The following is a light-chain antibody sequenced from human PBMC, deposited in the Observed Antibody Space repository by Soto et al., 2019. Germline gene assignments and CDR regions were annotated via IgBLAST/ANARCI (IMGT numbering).Light chain of an antibody. CDR3: KQYKTWWT. V-gene: IGKV1-5*01. J-gene: IGKJ1*01. Sequence: QMTQSPSTLSGSVAATVSVTCRASEDVAKFLACHQQKPGRDPEILISDASDLKSGVPSRFRGSGSGTDFTLTISGLQPDDSATYYCKQYKTWWTFGQGNKVDIK. CDR2: DAS. CDR1: EDVAKF.